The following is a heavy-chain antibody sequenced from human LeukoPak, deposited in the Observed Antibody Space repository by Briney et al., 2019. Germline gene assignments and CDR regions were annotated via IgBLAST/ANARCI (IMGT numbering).Heavy chain of an antibody. CDR3: ARHLRGNIVTMIFDY. Sequence: SETLSLTCTVSGGSISSSSYYWGWIRQPPGKGLEWIGSIYYSGSTYYNPSLKSRVTISVDTSKNQFSLKLSSVTAADTAVYYCARHLRGNIVTMIFDYWGQGTLVTASS. D-gene: IGHD5-12*01. CDR1: GGSISSSSYY. CDR2: IYYSGST. V-gene: IGHV4-39*01. J-gene: IGHJ4*02.